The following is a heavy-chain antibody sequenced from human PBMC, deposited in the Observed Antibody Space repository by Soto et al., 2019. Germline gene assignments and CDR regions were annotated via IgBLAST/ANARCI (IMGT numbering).Heavy chain of an antibody. J-gene: IGHJ4*02. D-gene: IGHD3-10*01. Sequence: QVQLVQSGAEVKRPGSSVKVSCKASGDTFNFYSINWVRQATGLGLEWMGRVNPIVRMSNYAQKFQGRVTMTADKSTRTAYMELSSLRSADTAIYYCASSYGSGYRAFDYCGQGALVTVSS. CDR2: VNPIVRMS. CDR1: GDTFNFYS. CDR3: ASSYGSGYRAFDY. V-gene: IGHV1-69*02.